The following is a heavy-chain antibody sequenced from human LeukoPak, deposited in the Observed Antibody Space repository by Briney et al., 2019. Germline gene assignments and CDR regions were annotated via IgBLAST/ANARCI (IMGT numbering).Heavy chain of an antibody. CDR1: GFTFSSYG. V-gene: IGHV3-30*02. Sequence: GGSLRLSCAASGFTFSSYGMHWVRQAPGKGLEWVAFIRYDGSNKYYADSVKGRFTISRDNSKNTLYLQMNSLRAEDTAVYYCAKDLDSSGYYYSMDYWGQGTLVTVSS. CDR3: AKDLDSSGYYYSMDY. J-gene: IGHJ4*02. D-gene: IGHD3-22*01. CDR2: IRYDGSNK.